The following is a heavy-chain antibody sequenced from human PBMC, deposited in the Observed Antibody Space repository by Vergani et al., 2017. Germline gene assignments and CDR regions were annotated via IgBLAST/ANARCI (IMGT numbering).Heavy chain of an antibody. CDR3: ARGNGETIRWVYYYYYMDV. Sequence: EVQLVQSGAEVKKPGESLKISCEGSGYSFSNYWIGWVRQMPGKGLEWMGIIYPGDSDTRYSPSFQGQVTISADKSITTAYLQWSSLKASDTAMYYCARGNGETIRWVYYYYYMDVWGKGTTVTVSS. CDR2: IYPGDSDT. D-gene: IGHD4-23*01. V-gene: IGHV5-51*03. CDR1: GYSFSNYW. J-gene: IGHJ6*03.